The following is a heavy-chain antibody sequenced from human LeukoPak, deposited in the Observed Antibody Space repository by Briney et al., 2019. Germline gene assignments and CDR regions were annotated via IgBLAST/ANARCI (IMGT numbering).Heavy chain of an antibody. J-gene: IGHJ5*02. CDR2: FDPEDGEP. CDR3: APSWGSSGWYSWFDP. Sequence: ASVKVSCKVSGYTLTELSMHWVRQAPGEGLEWMGGFDPEDGEPIYAQKFQGRVTMTEDTSTDTAYMEVSSLRSEDTAVYYCAPSWGSSGWYSWFDPWGQGTLVTVSS. D-gene: IGHD6-19*01. CDR1: GYTLTELS. V-gene: IGHV1-24*01.